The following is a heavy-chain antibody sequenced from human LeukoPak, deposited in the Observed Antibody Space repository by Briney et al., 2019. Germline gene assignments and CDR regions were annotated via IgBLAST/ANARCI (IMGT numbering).Heavy chain of an antibody. CDR1: GGSISSYY. D-gene: IGHD6-19*01. CDR2: IYYSGST. V-gene: IGHV4-59*01. CDR3: ARGWDSSGWYPYYYYYYYMDV. J-gene: IGHJ6*03. Sequence: SETLSLTCTVSGGSISSYYWSWIRQPPGKGLEWIGYIYYSGSTNYNPSLKSRVTISVDTSKNQLSLKLSSVTAADTAVYYCARGWDSSGWYPYYYYYYYMDVWGEGTTVTISS.